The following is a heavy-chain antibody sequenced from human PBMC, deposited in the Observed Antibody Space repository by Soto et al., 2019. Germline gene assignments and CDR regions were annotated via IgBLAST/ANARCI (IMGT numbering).Heavy chain of an antibody. D-gene: IGHD4-17*01. CDR1: GYSFTNYW. CDR2: IYPGDSDT. J-gene: IGHJ4*02. CDR3: ARGTVSSDFDY. Sequence: GESLKISCQGSGYSFTNYWIGWVRQMPGKGLEWMGIIYPGDSDTRYSPSFQGQVTISADKSISTAYLQWSSLKASDTATYYCARGTVSSDFDYWGQGTLVTVSS. V-gene: IGHV5-51*01.